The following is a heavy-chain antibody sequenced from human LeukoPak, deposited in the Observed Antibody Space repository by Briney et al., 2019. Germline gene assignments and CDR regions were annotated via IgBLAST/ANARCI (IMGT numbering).Heavy chain of an antibody. D-gene: IGHD3-22*01. CDR1: GYSISNGYY. CDR3: ARPNLGYYFDAFDI. V-gene: IGHV4-38-2*01. CDR2: IYHSGST. Sequence: SETLSLTCAVSGYSISNGYYWGWIRQPPGKGLEWIGSIYHSGSTYYNPSLKSRVTISVDTSKNQFSLKLSSVTAADTAVYYCARPNLGYYFDAFDIWGQGTMVTVSS. J-gene: IGHJ3*02.